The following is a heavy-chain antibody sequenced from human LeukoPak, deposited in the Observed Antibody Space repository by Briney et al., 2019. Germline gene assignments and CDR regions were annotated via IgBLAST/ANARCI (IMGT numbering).Heavy chain of an antibody. Sequence: ASVKVSCKVSGYTLTELSMHWVRQAPGKGLEWMGGFDPEDGETIYAQKFQGRVTMTEDTSTDTAYMELSSLRSEDTAVYYCATVHRSSGYYRSYYFDYWGQGTLVTVSS. CDR3: ATVHRSSGYYRSYYFDY. CDR2: FDPEDGET. V-gene: IGHV1-24*01. D-gene: IGHD3-22*01. CDR1: GYTLTELS. J-gene: IGHJ4*02.